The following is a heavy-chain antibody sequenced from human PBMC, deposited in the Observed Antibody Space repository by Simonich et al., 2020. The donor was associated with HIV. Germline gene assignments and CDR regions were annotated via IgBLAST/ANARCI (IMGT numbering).Heavy chain of an antibody. CDR3: ARRHPTTLTTPYFDY. CDR1: GGSFSGYY. Sequence: QVQLQQWGAGLLKPSETLSLTCAVYGGSFSGYYWSWIRQPPGKGLGWIGEINHSGSTNYNPSLKSRVTISVDTSKNQFSLKLSSVTAADTAVYYCARRHPTTLTTPYFDYWGQGTLVTVSS. V-gene: IGHV4-34*01. J-gene: IGHJ4*02. CDR2: INHSGST. D-gene: IGHD4-17*01.